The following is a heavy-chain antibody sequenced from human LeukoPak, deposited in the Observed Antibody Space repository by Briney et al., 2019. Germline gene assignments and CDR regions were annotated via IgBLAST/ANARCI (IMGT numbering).Heavy chain of an antibody. J-gene: IGHJ5*02. CDR1: GGSISSSSYY. V-gene: IGHV4-39*07. CDR3: ARDETTGKYNWFDP. CDR2: FHYSGST. D-gene: IGHD1-1*01. Sequence: PSETLSLTCSVSGGSISSSSYYWGWIRQPPGKGLEWIGSFHYSGSTNYNPSLKSRVAISVDTSKNQFSLKLSSVTAADTAVYYCARDETTGKYNWFDPWGQGTLVTVSS.